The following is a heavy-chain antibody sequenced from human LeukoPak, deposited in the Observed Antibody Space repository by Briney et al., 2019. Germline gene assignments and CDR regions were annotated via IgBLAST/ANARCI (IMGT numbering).Heavy chain of an antibody. CDR1: GGSISTYY. Sequence: SETLSLTCTVSGGSISTYYWTWIRQPPERGLEWIGYIYYSGITNYNPSLKSRVTMSVDTSRNQFSLRLNSVTAADTAVYYCARRLAVTGRYYFDYWGQGTTVTVSS. CDR3: ARRLAVTGRYYFDY. J-gene: IGHJ4*02. D-gene: IGHD4-11*01. V-gene: IGHV4-59*01. CDR2: IYYSGIT.